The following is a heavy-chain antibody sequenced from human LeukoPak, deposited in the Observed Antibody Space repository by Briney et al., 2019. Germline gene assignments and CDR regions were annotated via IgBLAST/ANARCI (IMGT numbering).Heavy chain of an antibody. CDR1: GGTFSSYA. Sequence: GSSVKVSCKASGGTFSSYAISWVRQAPGQGLEWMGWMNPNSGNTGYAQKFQGRVTMTRNTSISTAYMELSSLRSEDTAVYYCARRGLNSDSSGYFAGYYYGMDVWGQGTTVTVSS. CDR3: ARRGLNSDSSGYFAGYYYGMDV. CDR2: MNPNSGNT. V-gene: IGHV1-8*02. D-gene: IGHD3-22*01. J-gene: IGHJ6*02.